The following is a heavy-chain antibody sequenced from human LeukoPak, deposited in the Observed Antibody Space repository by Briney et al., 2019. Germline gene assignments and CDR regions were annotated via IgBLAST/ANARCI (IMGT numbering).Heavy chain of an antibody. CDR3: ARQGGITMVRGVPNNWFDP. CDR2: INHSGST. D-gene: IGHD3-10*01. J-gene: IGHJ5*02. Sequence: SETLSLTCAVYGGSFSGYYWSWTRQPPGKGLEWIGEINHSGSTNYNPSLKSRVTISVDTSKNQFSLKLSSVTAADTAVYYCARQGGITMVRGVPNNWFDPWGQGTLVTVSS. CDR1: GGSFSGYY. V-gene: IGHV4-34*01.